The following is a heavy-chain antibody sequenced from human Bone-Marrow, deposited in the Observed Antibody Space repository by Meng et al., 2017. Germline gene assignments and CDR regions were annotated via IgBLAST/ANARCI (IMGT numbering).Heavy chain of an antibody. Sequence: ASVKVSCKPSGYNFPDYWLHWVRRAPGQGLEWMGIINPSGGSTSYAQKFQGRVTMTRDTSTSTVYMELSSLRSEDTAVYYCARLEREGVWFGELLPTRDAFDIWGQGTMVTVSS. J-gene: IGHJ3*02. D-gene: IGHD3-10*01. CDR1: GYNFPDYW. V-gene: IGHV1-46*01. CDR3: ARLEREGVWFGELLPTRDAFDI. CDR2: INPSGGST.